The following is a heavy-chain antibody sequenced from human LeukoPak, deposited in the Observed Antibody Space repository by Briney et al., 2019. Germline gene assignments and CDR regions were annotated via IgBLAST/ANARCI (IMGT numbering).Heavy chain of an antibody. CDR1: GYNFPWFW. J-gene: IGHJ6*01. V-gene: IGHV5-51*01. Sequence: GESLKISCKSSGYNFPWFWIGWGRQVPGKGLEWMGIIYPGDSDTRYSPSFQGQVTISADKSISTAYLQWSGLKASDTDMYYFGGADQSQWFGATRQPYYYGLAVWGQGTTVTVSS. CDR3: GGADQSQWFGATRQPYYYGLAV. CDR2: IYPGDSDT. D-gene: IGHD3-10*01.